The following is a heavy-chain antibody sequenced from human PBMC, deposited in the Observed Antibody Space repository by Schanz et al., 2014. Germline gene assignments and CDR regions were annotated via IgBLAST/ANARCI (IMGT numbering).Heavy chain of an antibody. J-gene: IGHJ4*02. CDR1: GFGFDDYA. Sequence: EVQLVESGGGLVQPGGSLRLSCAASGFGFDDYAMSWVRQAPGKGLEWVSGINWNGGSTGYADPVKGRFTISRDNAKNSLYLQMNSLRAEDTALYYCAKHVRSLTGNDYWGQGTLVTVSS. CDR2: INWNGGST. CDR3: AKHVRSLTGNDY. D-gene: IGHD3-9*01. V-gene: IGHV3-20*04.